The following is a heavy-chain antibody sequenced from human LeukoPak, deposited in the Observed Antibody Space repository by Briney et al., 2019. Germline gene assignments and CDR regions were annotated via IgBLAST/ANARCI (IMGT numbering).Heavy chain of an antibody. J-gene: IGHJ6*02. CDR2: ISSSSSYT. CDR1: GFTFSDYY. Sequence: GGSLRLSCAASGFTFSDYYMSWIRQAPGKGLEWVSYISSSSSYTNYADSVKGRFTISRDNAKNSLYLQMNSLRAEDTAVYYWARPPHNRNYGPYYNGMDFGGQGTTVTVSS. V-gene: IGHV3-11*06. CDR3: ARPPHNRNYGPYYNGMDF. D-gene: IGHD4-11*01.